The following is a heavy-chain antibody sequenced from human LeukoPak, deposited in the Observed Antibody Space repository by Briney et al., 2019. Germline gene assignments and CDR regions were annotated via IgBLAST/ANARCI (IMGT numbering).Heavy chain of an antibody. CDR1: GYTFTGYY. J-gene: IGHJ5*02. Sequence: ASVKVSCKASGYTFTGYYMHWVRQAPGQGLEWMGWINPNSGGTNYAQKFQGRVTMTRETSISTAYMELSRLRSDDTAVYYCARDGLIAAAGTNWFDPWGQGTLVTVSS. CDR3: ARDGLIAAAGTNWFDP. CDR2: INPNSGGT. V-gene: IGHV1-2*02. D-gene: IGHD6-13*01.